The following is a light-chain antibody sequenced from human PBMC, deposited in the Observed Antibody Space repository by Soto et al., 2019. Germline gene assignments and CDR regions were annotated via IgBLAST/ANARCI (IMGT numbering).Light chain of an antibody. CDR3: QQSYSIPWT. J-gene: IGKJ1*01. Sequence: AIQLSQSPSSLSASVGDRLTLTCRASQGVSSALGWYQQTPGKTPKLLIYGASTLVTGVPPRFRGSGSGTDFTLPISSLQPEDFETYYCQQSYSIPWTFGQGTKVDI. V-gene: IGKV1-13*02. CDR1: QGVSSA. CDR2: GAS.